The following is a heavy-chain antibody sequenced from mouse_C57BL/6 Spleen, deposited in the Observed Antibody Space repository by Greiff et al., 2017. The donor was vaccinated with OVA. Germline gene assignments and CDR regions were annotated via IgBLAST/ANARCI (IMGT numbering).Heavy chain of an antibody. J-gene: IGHJ2*01. CDR2: ISDGGSYT. D-gene: IGHD2-12*01. CDR3: ARGAYSFFDY. V-gene: IGHV5-4*03. Sequence: EVKLMESGGGLVKPGGSLKLSCAASGFTFSSYAMSWVRQTPEKRLEWVATISDGGSYTYYPDNVKGRFTISRDNAKNNLYLQMSHLKSEDTAMYYCARGAYSFFDYWGQGTTLTVSS. CDR1: GFTFSSYA.